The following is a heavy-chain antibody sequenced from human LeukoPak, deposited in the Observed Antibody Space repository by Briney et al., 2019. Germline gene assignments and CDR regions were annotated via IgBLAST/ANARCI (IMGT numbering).Heavy chain of an antibody. J-gene: IGHJ4*02. CDR2: ISSSGNII. D-gene: IGHD5-18*01. Sequence: GGSLRLSCAASGFTFSDYYMSWIRQAPGKGLEWVSYISSSGNIIYSADSVKGRFTISRDNAKNSLYLQINSLSAEDTAVYYCARATAADTAMIYFDYWGQGTLVTVSS. CDR1: GFTFSDYY. CDR3: ARATAADTAMIYFDY. V-gene: IGHV3-11*01.